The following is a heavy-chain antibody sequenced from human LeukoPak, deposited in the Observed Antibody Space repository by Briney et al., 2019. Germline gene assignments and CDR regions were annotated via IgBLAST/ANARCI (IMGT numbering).Heavy chain of an antibody. CDR3: LRYPNSGGYQR. V-gene: IGHV3-7*03. CDR1: GKSFSRW. J-gene: IGHJ4*02. Sequence: GGSLRLSCVVLGKSFSRWMNWVRQTPGRGLEWVANLNQDGSAQNYLGSVRGRFTISRDNAKNSLYLQMNSLRGDDTAVYYCLRYPNSGGYQRWGQGTLVIVSS. CDR2: LNQDGSAQ. D-gene: IGHD1-26*01.